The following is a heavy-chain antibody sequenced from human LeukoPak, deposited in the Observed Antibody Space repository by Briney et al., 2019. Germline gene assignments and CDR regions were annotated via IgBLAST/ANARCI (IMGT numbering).Heavy chain of an antibody. CDR3: ARIYCSSTSCYSSPFDY. CDR2: IYPGDSDT. J-gene: IGHJ4*02. Sequence: GESLKISCKGSGYSFTSYWIGWVRQMPGKGLEWMGNIYPGDSDTRYSPSFQGQVTISADKSISTAYLQWSSLKASDTAMYYCARIYCSSTSCYSSPFDYWGQGTLVTVSS. D-gene: IGHD2-2*01. V-gene: IGHV5-51*01. CDR1: GYSFTSYW.